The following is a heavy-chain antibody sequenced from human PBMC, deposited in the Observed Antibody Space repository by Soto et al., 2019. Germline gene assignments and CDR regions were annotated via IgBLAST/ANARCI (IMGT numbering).Heavy chain of an antibody. CDR1: GYTFTSYA. CDR3: ARDLGGWPDY. J-gene: IGHJ4*02. D-gene: IGHD6-19*01. Sequence: QVQLVQSGAEVKKPGASVKVSCKASGYTFTSYAIRWVRQAPGQRLEWMGWINAGNGNTKYSQKFQDRVTITRDTSASTPYMEPSSLRSEDTAVYYCARDLGGWPDYWGQGTLVTVSS. CDR2: INAGNGNT. V-gene: IGHV1-3*01.